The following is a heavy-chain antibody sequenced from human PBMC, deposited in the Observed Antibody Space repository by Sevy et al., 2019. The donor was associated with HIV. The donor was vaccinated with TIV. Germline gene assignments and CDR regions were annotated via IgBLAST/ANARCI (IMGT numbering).Heavy chain of an antibody. D-gene: IGHD3-10*01. CDR2: ISYDGSNK. V-gene: IGHV3-30*18. CDR1: GFTFSSYG. J-gene: IGHJ6*02. CDR3: AKDQSRYYGSGSYRYGMHV. Sequence: GGSLRLSCAASGFTFSSYGMHWVRQAPGKGLEWVAVISYDGSNKYYADSVKGRFTISRDNSKNTLYLQMNSLRAEDTAVYYCAKDQSRYYGSGSYRYGMHVWGQGTTVTVSS.